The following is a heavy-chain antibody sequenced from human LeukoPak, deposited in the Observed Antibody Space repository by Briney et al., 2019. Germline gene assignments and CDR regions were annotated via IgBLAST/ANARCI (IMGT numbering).Heavy chain of an antibody. Sequence: SETLSLTCAVYGGSFGGYYWSWIRQPPGKGLEWIGEINHSGSTNYNPSLKSRVTISVDTSKNQFSLKLSSVTAADTAVYYCARSIVSGMDVWGQGTTVTVSS. V-gene: IGHV4-34*01. CDR2: INHSGST. CDR1: GGSFGGYY. CDR3: ARSIVSGMDV. J-gene: IGHJ6*02. D-gene: IGHD2-21*01.